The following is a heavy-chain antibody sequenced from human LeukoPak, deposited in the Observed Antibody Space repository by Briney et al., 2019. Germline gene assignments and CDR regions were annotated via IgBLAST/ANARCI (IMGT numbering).Heavy chain of an antibody. CDR1: GFTFTDYY. Sequence: GALRLSCTASGFTFTDYYMTWIRQAPGKGLEWLSYISVSGGSVPYVDSVKGRFTISRDNAKNSVYLQIDSLRVEDTAIYYCARDRQFRLHDPWGQGILVTVSS. CDR2: ISVSGGSV. CDR3: ARDRQFRLHDP. D-gene: IGHD3-16*01. J-gene: IGHJ5*02. V-gene: IGHV3-11*01.